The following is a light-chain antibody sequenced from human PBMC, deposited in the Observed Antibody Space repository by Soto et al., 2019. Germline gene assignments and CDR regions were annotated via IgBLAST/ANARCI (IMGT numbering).Light chain of an antibody. V-gene: IGKV1-5*01. Sequence: DIQMTQSPSTLSGSVGARVTITCRASQSIGDSLAWYQQKPGKAPYLLISDVSSLERGVPSRFSGSGSGTEFTLTISSMQPDELATVDGQQYNGYSRTVVQGTKV. CDR1: QSIGDS. CDR3: QQYNGYSRT. J-gene: IGKJ1*01. CDR2: DVS.